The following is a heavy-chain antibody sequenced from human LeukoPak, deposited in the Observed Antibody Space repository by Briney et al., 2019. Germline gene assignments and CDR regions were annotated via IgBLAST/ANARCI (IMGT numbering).Heavy chain of an antibody. V-gene: IGHV4-61*08. CDR1: GGSISSGDYY. CDR3: ARRAYGDYCFDF. J-gene: IGHJ4*02. Sequence: SETLSLTCTVSGGSISSGDYYWSWIRQPPGKGLEWIGYIYYSGNTNYNPSLKSRVTISVDTSKNQFSLKLSSVTAADTAVYYCARRAYGDYCFDFWGQGTLVTVSS. CDR2: IYYSGNT. D-gene: IGHD4-17*01.